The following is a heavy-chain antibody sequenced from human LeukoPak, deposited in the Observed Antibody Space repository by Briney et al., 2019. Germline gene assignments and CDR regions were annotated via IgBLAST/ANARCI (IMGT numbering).Heavy chain of an antibody. J-gene: IGHJ6*02. D-gene: IGHD5-24*01. CDR2: IHYRGST. V-gene: IGHV4-31*03. CDR3: ARVRWLQLDMDV. CDR1: GGSISSGGYY. Sequence: SETLSLTCTVSGGSISSGGYYWSWIRQHPGKGLEWIGYIHYRGSTYYNPSLKSRVTISGDTPRNQFSLKLNSVTAADTAVYYCARVRWLQLDMDVWGQGTTVTVSS.